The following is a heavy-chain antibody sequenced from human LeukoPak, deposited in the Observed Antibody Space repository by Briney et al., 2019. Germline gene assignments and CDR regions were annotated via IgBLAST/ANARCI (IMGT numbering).Heavy chain of an antibody. D-gene: IGHD1-26*01. CDR3: ARERRSGSYYYFDY. V-gene: IGHV4-59*01. CDR2: VYYSGST. CDR1: GDSISSYY. J-gene: IGHJ4*02. Sequence: SETLSLTCSVSGDSISSYYWSWIRQPPGKGLEWIAYVYYSGSTNYNPSLKSRVTISVDTSKKQFSLRLSSVTAADTAVYHCARERRSGSYYYFDYWGQGTLVTVSS.